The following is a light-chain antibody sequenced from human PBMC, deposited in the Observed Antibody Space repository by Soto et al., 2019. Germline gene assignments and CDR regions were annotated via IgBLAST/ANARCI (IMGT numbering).Light chain of an antibody. CDR3: LQDYNYPRT. CDR2: AAS. J-gene: IGKJ2*01. V-gene: IGKV1-6*01. CDR1: QGIRTE. Sequence: AIQMTQSPSSLSASVGDRVTITCRASQGIRTELDWYQQKAGKAPQLLIYAASSLQSGVPSRFSGSGSGTDFTLTISSLQPEDFATYYCLQDYNYPRTFGQGTKLEIK.